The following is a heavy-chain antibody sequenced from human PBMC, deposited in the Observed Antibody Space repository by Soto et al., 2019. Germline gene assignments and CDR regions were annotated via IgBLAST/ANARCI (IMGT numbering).Heavy chain of an antibody. J-gene: IGHJ6*03. CDR1: GDSVSSNSTA. D-gene: IGHD1-7*01. V-gene: IGHV6-1*01. CDR3: AGTTSLQLYYMDV. Sequence: PSQTLSLTCAISGDSVSSNSTAWNWIRQSPSRGLEWLGRTYYRSRWYNDYAVSVKSRITINPDTSKNQFSLHLNSVTPEDTAVYYCAGTTSLQLYYMDVWGKGTTVTVSS. CDR2: TYYRSRWYN.